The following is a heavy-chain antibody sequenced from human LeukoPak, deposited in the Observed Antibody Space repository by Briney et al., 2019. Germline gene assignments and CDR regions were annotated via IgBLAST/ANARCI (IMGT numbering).Heavy chain of an antibody. J-gene: IGHJ4*02. CDR1: GFILSDYY. Sequence: GGSLRLSCAASGFILSDYYMSWIRQAPGRGLEWVSYISSSGTTIYYADSVKGRFTISRDNAENSLYLQMNSLRAEDTAVYYCARDSYSSASVDYWGQGTLVTVSS. D-gene: IGHD6-6*01. CDR3: ARDSYSSASVDY. V-gene: IGHV3-11*01. CDR2: ISSSGTTI.